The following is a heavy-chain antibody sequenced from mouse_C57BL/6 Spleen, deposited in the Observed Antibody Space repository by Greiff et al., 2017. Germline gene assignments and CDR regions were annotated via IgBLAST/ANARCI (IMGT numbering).Heavy chain of an antibody. V-gene: IGHV5-17*01. CDR3: ATYFSKYRKFAF. D-gene: IGHD2-5*01. Sequence: EVKLVESGGGLVKPGGSLKLSCAASGFTFSDYGMYWVRQAPEKGLEWVAYISSGSSTIYYADKVKGRFTISRDNAKNTLFRRMPSLRSEDTAMYYCATYFSKYRKFAFWGPGTLVTVSA. CDR1: GFTFSDYG. CDR2: ISSGSSTI. J-gene: IGHJ3*01.